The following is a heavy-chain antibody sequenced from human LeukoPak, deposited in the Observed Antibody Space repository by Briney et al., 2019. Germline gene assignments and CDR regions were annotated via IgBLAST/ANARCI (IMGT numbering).Heavy chain of an antibody. CDR3: ARLNRITMVRGVITSFDY. J-gene: IGHJ4*02. CDR2: INHSGST. V-gene: IGHV4-34*01. Sequence: PSETLSLTCAVYGGSFSGYYWSWIRQPPGKGLEWIGEINHSGSTNYNPSLKSRVTISVDTSKNQFSLKLSSVTAADTAVYYCARLNRITMVRGVITSFDYWGQGTLVTVSS. CDR1: GGSFSGYY. D-gene: IGHD3-10*01.